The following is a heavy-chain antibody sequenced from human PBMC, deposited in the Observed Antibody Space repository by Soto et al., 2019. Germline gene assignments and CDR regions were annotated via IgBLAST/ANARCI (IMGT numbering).Heavy chain of an antibody. CDR1: GGSVGSTQW. CDR3: ARVPDR. D-gene: IGHD2-2*01. V-gene: IGHV4-4*02. J-gene: IGHJ5*02. Sequence: PSETLSLTCAVSGGSVGSTQWWTWVRQAPGKGLEWLGYIYHSGSTYYNPSLKSRVTISVDRSKNQFSLKLSSVTAADTAVYYCARVPDRWGQGTLVTVSS. CDR2: IYHSGST.